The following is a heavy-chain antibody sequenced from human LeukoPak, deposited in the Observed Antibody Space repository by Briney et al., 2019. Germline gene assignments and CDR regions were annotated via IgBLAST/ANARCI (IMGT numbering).Heavy chain of an antibody. J-gene: IGHJ4*02. CDR2: ISGYNGNT. D-gene: IGHD1-26*01. V-gene: IGHV1-18*01. Sequence: GASVNVSCKASGYTFTTSGITWVRQAPGQGLEWMGWISGYNGNTKYGQDFQGRVTMTTDTSTTTAYMELRSLRSADTAVYYCARGGRGGSNHFDYWGQGTLVTVSS. CDR1: GYTFTTSG. CDR3: ARGGRGGSNHFDY.